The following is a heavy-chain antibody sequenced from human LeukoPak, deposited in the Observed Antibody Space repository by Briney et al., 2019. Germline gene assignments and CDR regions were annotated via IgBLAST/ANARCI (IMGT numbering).Heavy chain of an antibody. Sequence: PGGSLRLSCAASGFTFSSYGMHWVRQAPGKGLEWVAVISYDGSNKYYADSVKGRFTISRDNAKNSLYLQMNSLRAEDTAVYYCARDNQPYSYGYVPLDYWGQGTLVTVSS. CDR1: GFTFSSYG. CDR2: ISYDGSNK. J-gene: IGHJ4*02. V-gene: IGHV3-30*03. D-gene: IGHD5-18*01. CDR3: ARDNQPYSYGYVPLDY.